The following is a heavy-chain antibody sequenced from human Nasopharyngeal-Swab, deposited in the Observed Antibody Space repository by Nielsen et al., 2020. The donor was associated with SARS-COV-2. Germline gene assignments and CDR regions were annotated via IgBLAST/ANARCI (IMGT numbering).Heavy chain of an antibody. V-gene: IGHV3-23*01. J-gene: IGHJ3*02. CDR3: AKNMGAVVLFDI. D-gene: IGHD1-26*01. CDR1: GFTFSSHV. CDR2: ISGSGDGT. Sequence: GESLKISCAASGFTFSSHVMSWVRQVPGEGLEWVSTISGSGDGTYFADSVKGRFTISRDNSRNTVFLQMNSPRGEDAAVYYCAKNMGAVVLFDIWGQGTMVTVSS.